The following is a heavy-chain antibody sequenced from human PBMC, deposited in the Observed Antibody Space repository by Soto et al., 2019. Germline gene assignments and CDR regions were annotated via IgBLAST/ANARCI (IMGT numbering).Heavy chain of an antibody. CDR1: GGSISSGGYY. CDR2: IYYSGST. D-gene: IGHD6-19*01. CDR3: ARVDDVAVDGEGWFDP. V-gene: IGHV4-31*03. Sequence: PSETLSLTCTVSGGSISSGGYYWSWIRQHPGKGLEWIGYIYYSGSTYYNPSLKSRVTISVDTSKNQFSLKLSSVTAADTAVYYCARVDDVAVDGEGWFDPWGQGTLVTVS. J-gene: IGHJ5*02.